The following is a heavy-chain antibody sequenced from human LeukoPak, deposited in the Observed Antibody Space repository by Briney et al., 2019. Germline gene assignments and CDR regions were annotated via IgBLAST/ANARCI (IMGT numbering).Heavy chain of an antibody. J-gene: IGHJ2*01. D-gene: IGHD3-3*01. V-gene: IGHV4-34*01. CDR1: GGSISSYY. CDR3: VRGQFFFAF. Sequence: SETLSLTCTVSGGSISSYYWSWIRQPPGKGLEWIGEMHYSGATNYNPSLKSRVTISADRSVNQFSLKLTSVTAADTAVYYCVRGQFFFAFWSRGTPVTVSS. CDR2: MHYSGAT.